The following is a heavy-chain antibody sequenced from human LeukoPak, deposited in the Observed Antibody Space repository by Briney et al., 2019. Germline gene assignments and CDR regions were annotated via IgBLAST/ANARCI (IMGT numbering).Heavy chain of an antibody. CDR3: ARGEVWFDP. CDR1: GGSISSGGYS. J-gene: IGHJ5*02. Sequence: NASETLSLTCAVSGGSISSGGYSWSWIRQPPGKGLEWIGYIYHSGSTYYNPSLKSRVTISVDRSKNQFSLKLSSVTAADTAVYYCARGEVWFDPWGQGTLVTVSS. V-gene: IGHV4-30-2*01. D-gene: IGHD1-26*01. CDR2: IYHSGST.